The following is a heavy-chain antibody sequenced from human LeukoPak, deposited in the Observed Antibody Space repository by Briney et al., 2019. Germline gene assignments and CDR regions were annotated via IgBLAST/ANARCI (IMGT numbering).Heavy chain of an antibody. CDR2: IDPSDSYT. V-gene: IGHV5-10-1*01. J-gene: IGHJ5*02. CDR1: GYTFTSYG. CDR3: ARGGKSAYGWFDP. Sequence: GASVKVSCKASGYTFTSYGISWVRQMPGKGLEWMGTIDPSDSYTNYSPSFQGHVTISADKSISTAYLQWSSLKASDTAMYYCARGGKSAYGWFDPWGQGALVTVSS. D-gene: IGHD5-12*01.